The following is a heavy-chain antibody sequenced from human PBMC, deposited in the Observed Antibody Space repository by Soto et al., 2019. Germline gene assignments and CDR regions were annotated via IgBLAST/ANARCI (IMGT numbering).Heavy chain of an antibody. J-gene: IGHJ6*02. CDR1: GFTFSNAW. CDR3: TTENIVVVVAAPHYGMDV. V-gene: IGHV3-15*01. CDR2: IKSKTDGGTT. Sequence: GGCLRLSCAASGFTFSNAWMSWVRQAPGKGLEWVGRIKSKTDGGTTDYAAPVKGRFTISRDDSKNTLYLQMNSLKTEDTAVYYCTTENIVVVVAAPHYGMDVWGQGTTVTVSS. D-gene: IGHD2-15*01.